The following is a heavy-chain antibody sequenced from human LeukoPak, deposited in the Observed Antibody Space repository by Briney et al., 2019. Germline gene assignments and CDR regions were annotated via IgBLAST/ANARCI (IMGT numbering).Heavy chain of an antibody. J-gene: IGHJ3*02. V-gene: IGHV5-51*01. CDR3: ARRQDSSGYSDAFDM. CDR2: IYPGDSDT. D-gene: IGHD3-22*01. Sequence: GESLKISCKGSGYSFTSYWIGWVRQMPGKGLEWMGIIYPGDSDTRYSPSFQGQVTISADKSISTAYLQWSSLKASDTAMYYCARRQDSSGYSDAFDMWGQGTMVTVSS. CDR1: GYSFTSYW.